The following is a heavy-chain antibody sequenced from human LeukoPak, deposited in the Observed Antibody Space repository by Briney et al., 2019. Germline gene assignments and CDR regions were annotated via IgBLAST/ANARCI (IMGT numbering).Heavy chain of an antibody. J-gene: IGHJ6*02. V-gene: IGHV4-59*01. CDR2: IYYSGST. D-gene: IGHD3-9*01. Sequence: SETLSLTCTVSGGSISSYYWSWIRQPPGKGLEWIGYIYYSGSTNYNPSLKSRVIISVDTSKNQFSLKLSSVTAADTAVYYCARELGVLRYRKRDYYGMDVWGQGTTVTVSS. CDR1: GGSISSYY. CDR3: ARELGVLRYRKRDYYGMDV.